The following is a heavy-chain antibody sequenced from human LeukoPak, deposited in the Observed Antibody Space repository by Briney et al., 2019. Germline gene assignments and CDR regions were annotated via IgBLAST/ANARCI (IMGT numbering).Heavy chain of an antibody. CDR2: INPNSGGT. D-gene: IGHD3-22*01. V-gene: IGHV1-2*02. CDR3: ARVEYYDSCGHLDY. CDR1: GYTFTVYY. Sequence: ASVKVSCKASGYTFTVYYLYCVRQAPGQGLEWMGWINPNSGGTIYAQKFQGRVSMTRDTSISTAYMELSRLRSDDTAVYYCARVEYYDSCGHLDYWGQGTLVTVSS. J-gene: IGHJ4*02.